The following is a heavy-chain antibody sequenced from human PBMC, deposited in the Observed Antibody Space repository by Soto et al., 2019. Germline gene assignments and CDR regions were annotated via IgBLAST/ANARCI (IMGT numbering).Heavy chain of an antibody. V-gene: IGHV1-18*01. CDR3: AVLCDSYTCFDS. D-gene: IGHD3-22*01. CDR2: ISGYNGNT. Sequence: ASVKVSCKASDYTFASYGISWVRQAPGQGLEWMGRISGYNGNTHYSQKLQGRITMTTDTSTATAYMELRSLRSDDTAVYYCAVLCDSYTCFDSWGQGTLVNVSS. CDR1: DYTFASYG. J-gene: IGHJ4*02.